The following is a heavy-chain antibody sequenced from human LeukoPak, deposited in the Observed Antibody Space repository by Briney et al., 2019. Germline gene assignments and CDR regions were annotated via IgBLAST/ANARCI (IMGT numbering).Heavy chain of an antibody. CDR3: ARDRVDVTIFGVVAVNDY. J-gene: IGHJ4*02. CDR2: ISSSSSYI. Sequence: GSLRLSCAASGFTFSSYSMNWVRQAPGKGLEWVSSISSSSSYIYYADSVKGRFTISRDNAKNSLYLQMNSLRAEDTAVYYCARDRVDVTIFGVVAVNDYWGQGTLVTVSS. CDR1: GFTFSSYS. D-gene: IGHD3-3*01. V-gene: IGHV3-21*01.